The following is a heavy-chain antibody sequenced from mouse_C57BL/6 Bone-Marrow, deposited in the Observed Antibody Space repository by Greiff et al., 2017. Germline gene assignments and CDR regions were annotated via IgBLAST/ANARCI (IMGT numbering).Heavy chain of an antibody. J-gene: IGHJ1*03. Sequence: QVQLMQSGAELVRPGASVKLSCKASGYTFTDYYINWVKQRPGQGLEWIARIYPGSGNTYYNEKFKGKVTLTAEKSSSTAYMQLSSLTSEDSAVYFCARSITTVGAPYWYFDVWGTGTTVTVSS. D-gene: IGHD1-1*01. CDR3: ARSITTVGAPYWYFDV. CDR1: GYTFTDYY. CDR2: IYPGSGNT. V-gene: IGHV1-76*01.